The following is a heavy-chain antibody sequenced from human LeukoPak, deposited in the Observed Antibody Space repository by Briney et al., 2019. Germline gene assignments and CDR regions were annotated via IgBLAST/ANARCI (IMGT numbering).Heavy chain of an antibody. CDR2: IYYSGST. CDR1: GGSVSSGSYY. D-gene: IGHD3-3*01. J-gene: IGHJ4*02. V-gene: IGHV4-39*07. CDR3: ARDKTFEVVNFFDY. Sequence: SETLSLTCTVSGGSVSSGSYYWGWIRQPPGRGLEWIGSIYYSGSTYYNPSLKSRITVSLDTSKNQLSLKLSSVTAADTAVYYCARDKTFEVVNFFDYWGQGTLVTVSS.